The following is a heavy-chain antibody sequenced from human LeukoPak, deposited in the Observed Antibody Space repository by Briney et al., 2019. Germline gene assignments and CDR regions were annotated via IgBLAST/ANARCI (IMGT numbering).Heavy chain of an antibody. CDR3: ATDRAFGGVIVIPPLGY. Sequence: GASVKVSCKVSRCTLTELSMQWVRQAPGKGLEWMGGFDPEDGETIYAQKFQGRVTMTEDTSTDTAYMELSSLRSEDTAVYYCATDRAFGGVIVIPPLGYWGQGTLVTVSS. J-gene: IGHJ4*02. CDR2: FDPEDGET. CDR1: RCTLTELS. V-gene: IGHV1-24*01. D-gene: IGHD3-16*02.